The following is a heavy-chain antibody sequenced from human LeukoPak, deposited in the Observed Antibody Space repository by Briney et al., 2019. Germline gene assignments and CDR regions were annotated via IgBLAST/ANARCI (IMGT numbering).Heavy chain of an antibody. J-gene: IGHJ4*02. Sequence: PSETLSLTCTVSGDSVSSGSYYWSWVRQPPGKGLEWIGYIYYTGNTNYNPSLKSRVTISVDTSKNQFSLKLSSVTAADTAVYYCAHRGLYSSGSTYYFDYWGQGTLVTVSS. V-gene: IGHV4-61*01. D-gene: IGHD6-19*01. CDR3: AHRGLYSSGSTYYFDY. CDR2: IYYTGNT. CDR1: GDSVSSGSYY.